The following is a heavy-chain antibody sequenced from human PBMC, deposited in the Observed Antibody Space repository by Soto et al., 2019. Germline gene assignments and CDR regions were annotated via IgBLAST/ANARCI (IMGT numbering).Heavy chain of an antibody. CDR2: IDPSDSHI. CDR1: GYNFTSTW. CDR3: ARLGADNNYYGMDV. V-gene: IGHV5-10-1*01. Sequence: PGESLKISCKVSGYNFTSTWITWVRQMPGKGLEWIGRIDPSDSHINYSPSFQGHISISTDESVSTAYLQWSRLKASDTAAYYCARLGADNNYYGMDVWGQGTTVTVSS. D-gene: IGHD3-16*01. J-gene: IGHJ6*02.